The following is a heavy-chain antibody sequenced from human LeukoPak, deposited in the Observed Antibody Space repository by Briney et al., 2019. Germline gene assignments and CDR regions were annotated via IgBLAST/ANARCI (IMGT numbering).Heavy chain of an antibody. J-gene: IGHJ5*02. D-gene: IGHD6-13*01. Sequence: PSETLSLTCTVSGGSISSSGYYWDWIRQPPGKGLEWVGTIYDIGTSYYNPSLKSRVTISVDTSKNQFSLKLSSVTAADTAVYYCARDPTAAGKGAWFDPWGQGTLVTVSS. CDR3: ARDPTAAGKGAWFDP. CDR2: IYDIGTS. V-gene: IGHV4-39*02. CDR1: GGSISSSGYY.